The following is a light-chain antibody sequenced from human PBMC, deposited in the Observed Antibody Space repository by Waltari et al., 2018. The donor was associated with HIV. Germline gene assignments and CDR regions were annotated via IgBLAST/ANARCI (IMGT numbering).Light chain of an antibody. V-gene: IGLV2-23*02. J-gene: IGLJ2*01. CDR3: CSYAGSSTLV. CDR2: DVS. CDR1: SSDVGGSDY. Sequence: QSALTQPAPVSGSPGQSITISCTGTSSDVGGSDYVPWYHQHPGKAPKLMIYDVSKRPSGVSNRSSCSKSGNTASLTISGLQAEDEADYYCCSYAGSSTLVFGGGTKLTVL.